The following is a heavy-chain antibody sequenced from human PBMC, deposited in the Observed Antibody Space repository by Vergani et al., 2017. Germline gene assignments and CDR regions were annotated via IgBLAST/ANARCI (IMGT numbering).Heavy chain of an antibody. D-gene: IGHD2-15*01. V-gene: IGHV5-51*01. CDR2: IYHGDSET. J-gene: IGHJ5*02. Sequence: EVQLVQSGAEVKKPGESLKISCKGSGYSFTSYWIGWVRQLPGKGLEWMGIIYHGDSETRYSPSFQGKVTISADKSISTAYLQWSSLKASDAAMYYCAGRHCSGGSCYLNWFDPWGQGTLVTVSS. CDR3: AGRHCSGGSCYLNWFDP. CDR1: GYSFTSYW.